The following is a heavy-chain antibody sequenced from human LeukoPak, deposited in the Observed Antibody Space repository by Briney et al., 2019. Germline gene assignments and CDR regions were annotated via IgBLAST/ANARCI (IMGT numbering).Heavy chain of an antibody. CDR3: ARETSQKGAHYMDV. V-gene: IGHV4-59*02. CDR1: GGSVSSYY. CDR2: IYYSGST. Sequence: PSETLSLTCTVSGGSVSSYYWSWIRQPPGKGLEWIGYIYYSGSTNYNPSLKSRVTISVDTSKKQFSLKLTSVTVADTAVYYCARETSQKGAHYMDVWGKGTTVTISS. D-gene: IGHD3-16*01. J-gene: IGHJ6*03.